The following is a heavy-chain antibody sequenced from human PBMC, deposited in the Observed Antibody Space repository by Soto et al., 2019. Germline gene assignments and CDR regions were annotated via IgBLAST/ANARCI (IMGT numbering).Heavy chain of an antibody. CDR3: ASAGLRSFDSSGYYSGPTLDY. V-gene: IGHV4-38-2*01. D-gene: IGHD3-22*01. CDR1: VFSISSDYF. CDR2: IYHTGTT. Sequence: TSETLSLTCAVSVFSISSDYFWGWIRQPPGKGLEWIGSIYHTGTTYYSPSLKSRATIFLDTSKNQFSLNLTSVTAADTAIYYCASAGLRSFDSSGYYSGPTLDYWGQGARVTVSS. J-gene: IGHJ4*02.